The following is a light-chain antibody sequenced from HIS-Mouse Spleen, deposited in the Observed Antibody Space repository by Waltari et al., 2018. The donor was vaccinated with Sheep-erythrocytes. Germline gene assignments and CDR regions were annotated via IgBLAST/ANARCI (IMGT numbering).Light chain of an antibody. CDR2: EVS. J-gene: IGLJ2*01. V-gene: IGLV2-14*01. Sequence: QSALTQPASVSGSPGQSITISCTGTSSDVGGYNYVSWYQQPPGKAPKLMIYEVSNRPSGVSNRFSGSKSGNTASLTISGLQAEDEADYYCSSYTSSSTLVFGGGTK. CDR1: SSDVGGYNY. CDR3: SSYTSSSTLV.